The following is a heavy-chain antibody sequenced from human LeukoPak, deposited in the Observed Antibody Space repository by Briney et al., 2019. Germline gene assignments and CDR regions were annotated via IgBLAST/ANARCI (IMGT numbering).Heavy chain of an antibody. D-gene: IGHD4/OR15-4a*01. J-gene: IGHJ4*02. Sequence: PGGSLRLSCAASGFRLRSYWMHWVRHAPGKGLVWVSRINGDGSSTTYADSVKGRFTISRDDAKNTVYLQMNSLRVEDTAEYYCARDGPDYADFDYWGQGTLVTVSS. CDR3: ARDGPDYADFDY. CDR2: INGDGSST. CDR1: GFRLRSYW. V-gene: IGHV3-74*01.